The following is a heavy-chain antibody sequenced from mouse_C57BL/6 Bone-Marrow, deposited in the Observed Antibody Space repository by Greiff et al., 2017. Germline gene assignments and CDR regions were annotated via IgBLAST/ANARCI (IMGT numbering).Heavy chain of an antibody. Sequence: DVHLVESGGDLVKPGGSLKLSCAASGFTFSSYGMSWVRPTPDKRLEWVATISSGGSYTYYPDSVKGRFTISRDNAKNTLYLQMSSLKSEDTAMYYCARQLGGDYYAMDYWGQGTSVTVSS. CDR3: ARQLGGDYYAMDY. CDR2: ISSGGSYT. V-gene: IGHV5-6*01. D-gene: IGHD4-1*01. J-gene: IGHJ4*01. CDR1: GFTFSSYG.